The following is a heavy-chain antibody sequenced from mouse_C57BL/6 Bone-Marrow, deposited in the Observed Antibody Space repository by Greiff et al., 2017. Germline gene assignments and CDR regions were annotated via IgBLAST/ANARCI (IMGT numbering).Heavy chain of an antibody. Sequence: QVQLQQSGPELVKPGASVKISCKASGYAFSSSWMNWVKQRPGKGLEWIGRIYPGDGDTNYNGKLKGKATKTADKSSSTAYMQLSSLTYDDSAVYFCTREQVKLQLDYWGQGTSVTVSS. CDR1: GYAFSSSW. D-gene: IGHD3-2*02. J-gene: IGHJ4*01. CDR2: IYPGDGDT. CDR3: TREQVKLQLDY. V-gene: IGHV1-82*01.